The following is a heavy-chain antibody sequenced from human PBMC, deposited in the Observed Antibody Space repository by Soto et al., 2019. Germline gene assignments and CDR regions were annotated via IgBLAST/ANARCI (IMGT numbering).Heavy chain of an antibody. V-gene: IGHV1-8*01. D-gene: IGHD3-16*02. CDR1: RDTFTSYD. J-gene: IGHJ4*02. Sequence: PAKLGWKASRDTFTSYDMKWVRQSTRQGLEWMGWMNPNSGNTGYAQKFQGRVTMTRNTSISTAYMELSSLRSEDTAVYYCARGPVILYYDYVWGSYRYIDYSGQRTLVSVSS. CDR3: ARGPVILYYDYVWGSYRYIDY. CDR2: MNPNSGNT.